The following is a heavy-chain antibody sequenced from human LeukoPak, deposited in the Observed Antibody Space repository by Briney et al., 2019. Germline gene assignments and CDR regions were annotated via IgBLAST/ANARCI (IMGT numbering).Heavy chain of an antibody. CDR3: ARPLGGTTYGRSSYYYYYMDV. Sequence: GGSLRLSCAASGFTFSSYSMNWVRQAPGKGLEWVSSISSSSSYIYYADSVKGRFTISRDNAKNSLYPQMNSLRAEDTAVYYCARPLGGTTYGRSSYYYYYMDVWGKGTTVTVSS. D-gene: IGHD1-7*01. J-gene: IGHJ6*03. V-gene: IGHV3-21*01. CDR1: GFTFSSYS. CDR2: ISSSSSYI.